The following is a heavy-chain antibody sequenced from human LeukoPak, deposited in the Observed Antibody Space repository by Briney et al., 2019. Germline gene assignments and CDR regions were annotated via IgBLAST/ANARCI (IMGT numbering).Heavy chain of an antibody. CDR3: AKLKDSATRYDY. CDR2: ISGSGGST. J-gene: IGHJ4*02. Sequence: GGSLRLSCAASGFTFSSYAMSWVRQAPGKGLEWVSAISGSGGSTYYADSVKGRFTISRDNSKNTLYLQMDSLRAEDTAVYYCAKLKDSATRYDYWGQGTLVTVSS. CDR1: GFTFSSYA. V-gene: IGHV3-23*01. D-gene: IGHD5-18*01.